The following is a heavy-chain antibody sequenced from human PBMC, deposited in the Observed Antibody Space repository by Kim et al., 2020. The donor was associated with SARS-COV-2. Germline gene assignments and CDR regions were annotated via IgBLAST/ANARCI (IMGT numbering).Heavy chain of an antibody. CDR2: INHSGST. CDR1: GGSFSGYF. J-gene: IGHJ4*02. D-gene: IGHD2-15*01. CDR3: ARLVVDTTWNFDS. V-gene: IGHV4-34*01. Sequence: SETLSLTCAVYGGSFSGYFWSWIRQPPGKGLEWIGEINHSGSTNYNPSLKSRVTTSVDTSKNQFSLKVYSVTAADTAVYYCARLVVDTTWNFDSWGQGILVTVSS.